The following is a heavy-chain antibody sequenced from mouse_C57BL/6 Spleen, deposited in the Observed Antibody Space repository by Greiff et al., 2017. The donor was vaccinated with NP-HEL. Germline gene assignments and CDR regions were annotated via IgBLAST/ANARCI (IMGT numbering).Heavy chain of an antibody. Sequence: EVQLVESEGGLVQPGSSMKLSCTASGFTFSDYYMAWVRQVPEQGLEWVANINYDGSSTYSLDSLKSRFILTRDNAKNILYLQMSSLTSEDTATYYCAREGSSGYFDYWGQGTTLTVSS. CDR3: AREGSSGYFDY. J-gene: IGHJ2*01. CDR2: INYDGSST. D-gene: IGHD3-2*02. V-gene: IGHV5-16*01. CDR1: GFTFSDYY.